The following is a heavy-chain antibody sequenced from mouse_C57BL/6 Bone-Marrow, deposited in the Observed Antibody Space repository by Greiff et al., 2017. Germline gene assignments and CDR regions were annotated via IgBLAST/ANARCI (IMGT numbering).Heavy chain of an antibody. CDR3: ARGDGYPCYAMDY. D-gene: IGHD2-3*01. CDR1: GFTFSDYG. Sequence: DVHLVESGGGLVKPGGSLKLSCAASGFTFSDYGMHWVRQAPEKGLEWVAYISSGSSTIYYADTVKGRFTISRDNAKNTLFLQMTSLRSEDTAMYYCARGDGYPCYAMDYWGQGTSVTVSS. J-gene: IGHJ4*01. V-gene: IGHV5-17*01. CDR2: ISSGSSTI.